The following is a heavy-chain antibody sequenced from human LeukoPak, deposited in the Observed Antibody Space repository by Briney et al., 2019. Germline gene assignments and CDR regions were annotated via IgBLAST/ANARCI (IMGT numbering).Heavy chain of an antibody. CDR3: ARAGAAGGYFDY. D-gene: IGHD6-13*01. V-gene: IGHV3-30*01. CDR1: GFTFSSYA. J-gene: IGHJ4*02. CDR2: ISYDGSTK. Sequence: PGGFLRLSCAASGFTFSSYAMHWVRQAPGKGLEWVAVISYDGSTKYYADSVKGRFTISRDNSKNTLYLQMNSLRAEDTAVYYCARAGAAGGYFDYWGQGTLVTVSS.